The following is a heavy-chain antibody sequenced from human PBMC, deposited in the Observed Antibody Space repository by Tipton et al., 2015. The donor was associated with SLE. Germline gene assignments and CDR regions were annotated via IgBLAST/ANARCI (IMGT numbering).Heavy chain of an antibody. Sequence: TLSLTCTVSGGSISSNGYYWGWIRQPPGKGLEWIGNIYYSGSTYYNPSLKSRVIMSVDTSKKQFFLKLSSVTAADTAVYFCARQSPEGGFDYWGQGTLVTVSS. J-gene: IGHJ4*02. V-gene: IGHV4-39*01. CDR3: ARQSPEGGFDY. CDR2: IYYSGST. CDR1: GGSISSNGYY.